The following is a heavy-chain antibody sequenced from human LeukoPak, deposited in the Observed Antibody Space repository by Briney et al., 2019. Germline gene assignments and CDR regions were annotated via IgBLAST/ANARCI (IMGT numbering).Heavy chain of an antibody. CDR2: ISGDGVSS. CDR1: GFMFDDYA. D-gene: IGHD5-24*01. Sequence: GGSLRLSCAASGFMFDDYAMHWVRQVPGRGLEWVSLISGDGVSSFYADSVKGRFTISRDNNNSSLSLQMRRLTTDDTAFYYCVREQFSHTSNYFDNWGQGILVTVSS. J-gene: IGHJ4*02. CDR3: VREQFSHTSNYFDN. V-gene: IGHV3-43*02.